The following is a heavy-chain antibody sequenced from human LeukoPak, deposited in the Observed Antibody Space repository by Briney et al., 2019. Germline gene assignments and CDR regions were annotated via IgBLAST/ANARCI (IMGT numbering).Heavy chain of an antibody. Sequence: GGSLRLSCAASGFTFSNYWMTWFRQTPGKGLEWVGNIKQDGSEKYYVDSVKGRFTISRDNAKNSLYLQMNSLRAEDTVVYYCARGDPITFGGVIVIGNAFDIWGQGTMVTVSS. CDR2: IKQDGSEK. J-gene: IGHJ3*02. CDR1: GFTFSNYW. D-gene: IGHD3-16*02. V-gene: IGHV3-7*01. CDR3: ARGDPITFGGVIVIGNAFDI.